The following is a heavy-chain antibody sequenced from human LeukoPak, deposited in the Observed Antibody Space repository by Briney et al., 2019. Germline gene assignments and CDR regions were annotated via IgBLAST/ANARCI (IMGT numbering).Heavy chain of an antibody. Sequence: PGRSPRLSCAASGFTFSSYGMHWVRQAPGKGLEWVAVISYDGSNKYYADSVKGRFTISRDNSKNTLYLQMNSLRAEDTAVYYCAKGFKDYDFWGGYENFGYRGQGTLVTVSS. J-gene: IGHJ4*02. CDR2: ISYDGSNK. CDR1: GFTFSSYG. V-gene: IGHV3-30*18. CDR3: AKGFKDYDFWGGYENFGY. D-gene: IGHD3-3*01.